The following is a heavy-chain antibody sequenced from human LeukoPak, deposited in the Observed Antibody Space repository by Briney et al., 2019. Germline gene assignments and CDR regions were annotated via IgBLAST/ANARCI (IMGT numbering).Heavy chain of an antibody. J-gene: IGHJ4*02. CDR2: IIPIFGTA. V-gene: IGHV1-69*13. Sequence: SVKVSCKASGGTFSSYAISWVRQAPGQGLEWMGGIIPIFGTANYAQKFQGRVTITADEPTSTAYMELSSLRSEDTAVYYCVREPTLSYYYGNYFDYWGQGTLVTVSS. D-gene: IGHD3-10*01. CDR3: VREPTLSYYYGNYFDY. CDR1: GGTFSSYA.